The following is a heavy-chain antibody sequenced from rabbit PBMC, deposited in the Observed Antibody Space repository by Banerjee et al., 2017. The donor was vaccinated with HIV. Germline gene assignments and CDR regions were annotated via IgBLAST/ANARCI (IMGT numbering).Heavy chain of an antibody. J-gene: IGHJ3*01. CDR3: ARAINANGYGLSRLDL. CDR1: GFSFSSSYY. D-gene: IGHD3-1*01. V-gene: IGHV1S40*01. CDR2: IYTGSSGST. Sequence: QSLEESGGDLVQPEGSLTLTCTASGFSFSSSYYMCWVRQAPGKGLEWIACIYTGSSGSTYYASWAKGRFTISKTSSTTVTLRMTSLTAADTATYLCARAINANGYGLSRLDLWGQGTLVTVS.